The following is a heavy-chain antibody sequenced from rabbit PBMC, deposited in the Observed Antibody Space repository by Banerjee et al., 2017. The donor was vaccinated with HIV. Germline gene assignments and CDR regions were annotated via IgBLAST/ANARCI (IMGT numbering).Heavy chain of an antibody. Sequence: QEQLEESGGGLVQPGGSLKLSCKASGFDFSSYGVSWVRQAPGKGLEWIGYIDPVFGSTYYASWVNGRFTISSHNAQNTLYLQLNSLTAADTATYFCARDAGYAGSNLWGQGTLVTVS. CDR3: ARDAGYAGSNL. CDR2: IDPVFGST. V-gene: IGHV1S47*01. CDR1: GFDFSSYG. D-gene: IGHD4-2*01. J-gene: IGHJ4*01.